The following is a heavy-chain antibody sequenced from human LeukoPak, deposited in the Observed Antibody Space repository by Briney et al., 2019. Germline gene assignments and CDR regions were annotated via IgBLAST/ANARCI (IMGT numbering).Heavy chain of an antibody. Sequence: ASVKVSCKASGGTFSSYAISWVRQAPGQGLEWMGRIIPILGIANYAQKFQGRVTITADKSTSTAYMELSSLRSEDTAVYYCTRAPREWLLGYYFDYWGQGTLVTVSS. CDR3: TRAPREWLLGYYFDY. CDR1: GGTFSSYA. V-gene: IGHV1-69*04. D-gene: IGHD3-3*01. J-gene: IGHJ4*02. CDR2: IIPILGIA.